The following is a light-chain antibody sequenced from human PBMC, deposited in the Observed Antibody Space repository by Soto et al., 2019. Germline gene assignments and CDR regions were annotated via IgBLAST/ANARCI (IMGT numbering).Light chain of an antibody. CDR2: WAS. V-gene: IGKV4-1*01. CDR1: QSLLYNSNNKNY. J-gene: IGKJ4*01. CDR3: HQYHSVPLT. Sequence: DIVMTQSPDSLAVSLGERATINCKSSQSLLYNSNNKNYLAWYQQEPGQPPKLLIYWASTRESGVPDRFSGSGSGTDFTLTISNLQAEDVAVYYCHQYHSVPLTFGGGTKVQIK.